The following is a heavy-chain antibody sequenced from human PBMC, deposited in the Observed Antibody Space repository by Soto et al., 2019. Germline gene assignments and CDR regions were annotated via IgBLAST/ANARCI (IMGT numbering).Heavy chain of an antibody. CDR2: IYSSGAT. J-gene: IGHJ4*02. V-gene: IGHV4-4*07. CDR3: ARGPFCGNDCYFDV. CDR1: GGSISCFY. D-gene: IGHD2-21*02. Sequence: SETLSLTCTVAGGSISCFYWSWGRQPAGKGLEWIGRIYSSGATKYNPSLRNRVTMSVDTSTDQYSLNLASMTAADTAVYFCARGPFCGNDCYFDVWGQGTQVTVSS.